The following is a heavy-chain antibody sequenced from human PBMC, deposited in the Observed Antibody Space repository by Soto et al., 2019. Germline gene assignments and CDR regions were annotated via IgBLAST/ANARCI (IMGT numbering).Heavy chain of an antibody. J-gene: IGHJ3*02. Sequence: ASVKVSCKASGYTFTSYAMHWVRQAPGQRLEWMGWINAGNGNTKYPQKFQGRVTITRDTSASTAYMELSSLRSEDTAVYYCARSVAGASDAFDIWGQGTMVTVSS. V-gene: IGHV1-3*01. D-gene: IGHD6-19*01. CDR2: INAGNGNT. CDR1: GYTFTSYA. CDR3: ARSVAGASDAFDI.